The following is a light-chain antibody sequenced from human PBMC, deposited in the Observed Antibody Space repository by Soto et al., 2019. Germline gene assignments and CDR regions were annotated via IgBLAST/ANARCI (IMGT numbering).Light chain of an antibody. CDR2: GAS. CDR3: QHYGSSLFT. Sequence: ETVLTQSPGTVSLSLGERATLSCRTSQSVSSSFLAWYQQKPGQAPRLLIYGASSRATGIPDRFSGSGSGTDFTLTISRLEPEDCAVYYCQHYGSSLFTFGPGTKVDIK. V-gene: IGKV3-20*01. J-gene: IGKJ3*01. CDR1: QSVSSSF.